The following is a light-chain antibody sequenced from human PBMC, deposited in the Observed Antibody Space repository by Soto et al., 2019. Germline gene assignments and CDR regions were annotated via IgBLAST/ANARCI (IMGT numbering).Light chain of an antibody. Sequence: QSVLTQPASVSGSPGQSITISCTGTSSDVGSYKFVSWYQQHPVKAPKLMIYEGGKRPSGVSNRFSGSKSGNTASLTISGLQAEDEADYYCCSYAGSSTLVFGGGTKLTVL. J-gene: IGLJ2*01. CDR1: SSDVGSYKF. CDR3: CSYAGSSTLV. V-gene: IGLV2-23*01. CDR2: EGG.